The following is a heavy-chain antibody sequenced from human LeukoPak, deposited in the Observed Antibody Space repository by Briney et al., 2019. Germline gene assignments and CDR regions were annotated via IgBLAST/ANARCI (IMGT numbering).Heavy chain of an antibody. CDR2: VSPYNGNT. V-gene: IGHV1-18*01. CDR3: AREWGHYYDA. J-gene: IGHJ3*01. Sequence: ASVEVSCKASGYSFTTYGITWVRQAPGQGLEWMGWVSPYNGNTNYAQHLQGRVTMTTDTSTTTAYMELRSLRSDDTAIYYCAREWGHYYDAWGQGTMVTVSS. D-gene: IGHD3-22*01. CDR1: GYSFTTYG.